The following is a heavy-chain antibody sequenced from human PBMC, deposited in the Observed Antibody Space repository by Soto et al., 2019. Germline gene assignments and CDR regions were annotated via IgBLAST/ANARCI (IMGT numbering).Heavy chain of an antibody. Sequence: QVQLQESGPGLVKPSQTLSLTCTVSGGSISSGGYYWSWIRQHPGKGLEWIGYIYYSGSTYYNPXLKSQVTTPVAXSXTXXHLKLSSVTAADTAVYYCARASSTRGYSYGYWFDPWGQGTLVTVSS. J-gene: IGHJ5*02. CDR1: GGSISSGGYY. V-gene: IGHV4-31*01. D-gene: IGHD5-18*01. CDR3: ARASSTRGYSYGYWFDP. CDR2: IYYSGST.